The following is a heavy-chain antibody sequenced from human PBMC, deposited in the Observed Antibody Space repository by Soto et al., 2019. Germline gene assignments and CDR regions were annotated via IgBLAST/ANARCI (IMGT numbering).Heavy chain of an antibody. CDR2: IIPIFGTA. CDR1: GGTFSSYA. D-gene: IGHD2-15*01. V-gene: IGHV1-69*01. Sequence: QVQLVQSGAEVKKPGSSVKVSCKASGGTFSSYAISWVRQAPGQGLEWMGGIIPIFGTANYAQKFQGRVTITADESTSNAYMELSSLRSEDTAVYYCARDQGAGYCSGGSCYSPAGGWFDPWGQGTLVTVSS. CDR3: ARDQGAGYCSGGSCYSPAGGWFDP. J-gene: IGHJ5*02.